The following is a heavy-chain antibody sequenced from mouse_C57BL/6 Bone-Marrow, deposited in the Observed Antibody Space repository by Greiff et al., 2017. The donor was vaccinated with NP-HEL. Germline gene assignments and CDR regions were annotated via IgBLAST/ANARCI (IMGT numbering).Heavy chain of an antibody. J-gene: IGHJ2*01. D-gene: IGHD1-3*01. V-gene: IGHV1-69*01. CDR2: IDPSDSYT. CDR1: GYTFTSYW. CDR3: AREEGYCSGSQYCFDY. Sequence: VQLQQPGAELVMPGASVKLSCKASGYTFTSYWMHWVKQRPGHGLEWIGEIDPSDSYTNYNQKFKGKSTLTVDKSSSTAYMQLSSLTSDASAVYDCAREEGYCSGSQYCFDYWGQGTTLTVSA.